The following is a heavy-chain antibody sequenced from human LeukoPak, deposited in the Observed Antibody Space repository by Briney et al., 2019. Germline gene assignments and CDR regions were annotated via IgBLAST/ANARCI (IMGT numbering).Heavy chain of an antibody. CDR1: GGSISSGGYY. V-gene: IGHV4-61*08. CDR2: IYYSGST. Sequence: SETLSLTCTVSGGSISSGGYYWSWIRQHPGKGLEWIGYIYYSGSTNYNPSLKSRVTISVDTSKNQFSLKLSSVTAADTAVYYCARDNYSGYDQWGQGTLVTVSS. J-gene: IGHJ4*02. CDR3: ARDNYSGYDQ. D-gene: IGHD5-12*01.